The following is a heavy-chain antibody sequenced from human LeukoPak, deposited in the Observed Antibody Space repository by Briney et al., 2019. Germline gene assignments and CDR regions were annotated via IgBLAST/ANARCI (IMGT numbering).Heavy chain of an antibody. CDR2: IDWDDDK. CDR1: GFSLSTSGMR. Sequence: SGPTLVNSTKTLTLTCTFSGFSLSTSGMRVSWIRQPPGKALEWLARIDWDDDKFYSTSLKTRLTISKDTSKNQVVLTMTNMDPVGTATYYCARTARDGYTVDYWGQGTLVTVSS. D-gene: IGHD5-24*01. J-gene: IGHJ4*02. CDR3: ARTARDGYTVDY. V-gene: IGHV2-70*04.